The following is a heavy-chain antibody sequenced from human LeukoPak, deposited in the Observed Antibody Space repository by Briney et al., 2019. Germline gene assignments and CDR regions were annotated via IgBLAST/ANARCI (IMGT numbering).Heavy chain of an antibody. Sequence: GGSLRLSCAASGFTFSSYAMHWVRQAPGKGLEWVAVISYDGSNKYYADSVKGRFTISRDNSKNTLYLQMNSLRAEDTAVYYCARDRALYYYDSSGYYGNYYYYGMDVWGQGTTVTVSS. CDR3: ARDRALYYYDSSGYYGNYYYYGMDV. V-gene: IGHV3-30-3*01. CDR1: GFTFSSYA. CDR2: ISYDGSNK. D-gene: IGHD3-22*01. J-gene: IGHJ6*02.